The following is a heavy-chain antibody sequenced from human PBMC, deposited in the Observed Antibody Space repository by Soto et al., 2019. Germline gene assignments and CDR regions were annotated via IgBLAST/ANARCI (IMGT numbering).Heavy chain of an antibody. CDR2: ISWNSGSI. Sequence: QPGGSLRLSCAASGFTFDDYAMHWVRQAPGKGLEWVSGISWNSGSIGYADSVKGRFTISRDNAKNSLYLQMNSLRAEDTALYYRAKEGPGYSGYDAGGYFDYWGQGTLVTVSS. CDR1: GFTFDDYA. J-gene: IGHJ4*02. D-gene: IGHD5-12*01. CDR3: AKEGPGYSGYDAGGYFDY. V-gene: IGHV3-9*01.